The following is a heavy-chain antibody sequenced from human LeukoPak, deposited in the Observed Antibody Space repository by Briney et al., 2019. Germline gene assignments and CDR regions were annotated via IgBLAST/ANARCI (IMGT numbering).Heavy chain of an antibody. CDR2: IYYSGST. J-gene: IGHJ6*03. D-gene: IGHD3-10*01. Sequence: PSETLSLTCTVYGGSISSSSYYWGWIRQPPGKGLEWIGSIYYSGSTYYNPSLKSRVTISVDTSKNQFSLKLSSVTAADTAVYYCEGSGSSRYYYYMDVWGKGTTVTVPS. CDR3: EGSGSSRYYYYMDV. CDR1: GGSISSSSYY. V-gene: IGHV4-39*01.